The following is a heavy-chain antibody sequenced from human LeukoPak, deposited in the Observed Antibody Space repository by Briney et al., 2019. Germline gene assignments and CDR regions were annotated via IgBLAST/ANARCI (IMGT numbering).Heavy chain of an antibody. V-gene: IGHV3-7*01. Sequence: QPGAPLRLSSATSVFIFSSYWMSWVRQAPGKGLEWVANIKEAGSEKYYVDSVKARFTISRDNAKNSLYLQTNSLRAEDTAVYYCVVPAAIQCDWGQATMVTVSS. J-gene: IGHJ3*01. D-gene: IGHD2-2*01. CDR3: VVPAAIQCD. CDR1: VFIFSSYW. CDR2: IKEAGSEK.